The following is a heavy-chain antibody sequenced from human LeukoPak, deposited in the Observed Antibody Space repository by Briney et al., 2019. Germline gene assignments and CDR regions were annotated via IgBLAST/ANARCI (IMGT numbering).Heavy chain of an antibody. Sequence: GGSLRLSCAASGFTFSSYGMHWVRQAPGKGLEWVAVISYDGSNKYYADSVKGRFTISRDNSKNTLYLQMNSLRAEDTAVYYCAKGPHKGYNPCDYWGQGTLVTVSS. CDR3: AKGPHKGYNPCDY. CDR1: GFTFSSYG. D-gene: IGHD1-14*01. CDR2: ISYDGSNK. V-gene: IGHV3-30*18. J-gene: IGHJ4*02.